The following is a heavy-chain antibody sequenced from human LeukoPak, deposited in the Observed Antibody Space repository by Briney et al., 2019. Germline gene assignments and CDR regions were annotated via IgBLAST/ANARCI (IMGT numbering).Heavy chain of an antibody. J-gene: IGHJ4*02. D-gene: IGHD6-19*01. CDR1: GFTFSSYE. CDR2: ISSSGSTI. V-gene: IGHV3-48*03. CDR3: ARKYGGLAGGFDY. Sequence: PGGSLRLSCAASGFTFSSYEMNWVRQAPGKGLEWVSYISSSGSTIYYADSVKGRFTISRDNAKNSLYLQMNSLRAEDTALYYCARKYGGLAGGFDYWGQGTLVTVSS.